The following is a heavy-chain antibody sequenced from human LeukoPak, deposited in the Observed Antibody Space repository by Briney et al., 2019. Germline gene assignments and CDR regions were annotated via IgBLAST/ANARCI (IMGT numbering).Heavy chain of an antibody. J-gene: IGHJ4*02. D-gene: IGHD1-26*01. CDR3: ASTGVGGVFDY. CDR2: IKQDGSEK. V-gene: IGHV3-7*01. Sequence: PGGSLRLSCAASGFTFSSYWMSWVRQAPGKGLEWVANIKQDGSEKYYVDSVKGRFTISRDNAKNSLYLQMNSLRAEDTAVYYCASTGVGGVFDYWGQRTLVTVSS. CDR1: GFTFSSYW.